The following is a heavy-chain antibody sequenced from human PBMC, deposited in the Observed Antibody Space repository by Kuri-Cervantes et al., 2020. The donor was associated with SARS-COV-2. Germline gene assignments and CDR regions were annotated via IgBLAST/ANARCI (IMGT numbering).Heavy chain of an antibody. V-gene: IGHV3-74*01. CDR3: VRDGDHWNFDY. Sequence: GESLKISCAASGFTFSGHWINWVRQAPGKGLVWVSRINPDGSYTNNADSVKGRFTLSRDNAKNMLFLQMNSLRAEDTAVYYCVRDGDHWNFDYWGQGTLVTVSS. J-gene: IGHJ4*02. D-gene: IGHD1-1*01. CDR2: INPDGSYT. CDR1: GFTFSGHW.